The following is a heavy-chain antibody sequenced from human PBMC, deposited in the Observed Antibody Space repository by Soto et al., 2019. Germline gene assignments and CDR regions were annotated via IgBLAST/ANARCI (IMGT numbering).Heavy chain of an antibody. D-gene: IGHD4-17*01. V-gene: IGHV3-11*01. CDR1: GFTFSDYY. CDR2: ISSSSNTI. Sequence: LRLSCAASGFTFSDYYMSWIRQAPGKGLEWVSYISSSSNTIYYADSVKGRFTISRDNARNSLYLQMDSLRAEDTAVYYCARGRCVRCGVDVWGKGTTVTVS. J-gene: IGHJ6*03. CDR3: ARGRCVRCGVDV.